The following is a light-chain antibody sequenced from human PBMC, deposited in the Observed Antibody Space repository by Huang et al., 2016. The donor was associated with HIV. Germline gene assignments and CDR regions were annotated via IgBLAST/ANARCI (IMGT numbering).Light chain of an antibody. CDR1: QTVLYSSNNKNH. CDR2: GAS. Sequence: DIVMTQSPDSLAVSLGERATINCKSSQTVLYSSNNKNHLAWDQQKPGQPPKLLIYGASTRESGVPDRFSGSGSGTDFTLTISSLQAADVAVYYCHQYYRSPWTFGQGTKVEIK. V-gene: IGKV4-1*01. CDR3: HQYYRSPWT. J-gene: IGKJ1*01.